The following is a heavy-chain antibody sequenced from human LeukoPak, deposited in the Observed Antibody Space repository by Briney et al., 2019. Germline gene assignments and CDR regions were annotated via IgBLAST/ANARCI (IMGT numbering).Heavy chain of an antibody. CDR2: IIPIFGIA. J-gene: IGHJ3*02. Sequence: SVKVSCKASGGTFSSYAISWVRQAPGQGLEWMGRIIPIFGIANYAQKFQGRVTITADKSTSTAYMELSSLRPEDTAVYYCARAGFDLWSGDPSRLPGGAFDIWGQGTMVTVSS. D-gene: IGHD3-10*01. V-gene: IGHV1-69*04. CDR1: GGTFSSYA. CDR3: ARAGFDLWSGDPSRLPGGAFDI.